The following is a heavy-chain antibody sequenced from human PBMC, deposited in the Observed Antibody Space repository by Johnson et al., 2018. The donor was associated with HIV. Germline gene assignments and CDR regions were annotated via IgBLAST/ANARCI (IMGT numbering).Heavy chain of an antibody. V-gene: IGHV3-30*02. J-gene: IGHJ3*02. CDR1: GFTFSNYG. CDR2: IRYDGSNK. Sequence: VQLVESGGVVVQPGGSVRLSCAASGFTFSNYGMHWVRQAPGKGLEWVAFIRYDGSNKYYADSVKGRFTISRDNSKNTLYLQMNSLRTEDTAVYYCAKPRIQLWLGDAFDIWGQGTMVTVSS. CDR3: AKPRIQLWLGDAFDI. D-gene: IGHD5-18*01.